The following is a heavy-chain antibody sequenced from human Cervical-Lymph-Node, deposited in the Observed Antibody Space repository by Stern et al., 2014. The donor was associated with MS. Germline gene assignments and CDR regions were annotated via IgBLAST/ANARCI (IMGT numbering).Heavy chain of an antibody. CDR3: ARPTSVTVGALDV. Sequence: VQLVESGAEVKKSGSSVKVSCKASGGSFSSYAINWVRQAPGQGLEWGGGIIPIFGTPNYARNFQGRVTITADDSTSTVYMELSSLRSEDTAVFYCARPTSVTVGALDVWGQGTTVTVSS. D-gene: IGHD4-17*01. CDR2: IIPIFGTP. V-gene: IGHV1-69*01. J-gene: IGHJ6*02. CDR1: GGSFSSYA.